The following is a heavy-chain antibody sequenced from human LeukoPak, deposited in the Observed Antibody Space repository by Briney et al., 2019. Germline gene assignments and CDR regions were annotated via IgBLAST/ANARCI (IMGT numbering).Heavy chain of an antibody. CDR1: GGSISSYY. CDR3: ARDRPSVYGDYAGYYYYMDV. D-gene: IGHD4-17*01. J-gene: IGHJ6*03. V-gene: IGHV4-4*07. Sequence: SETLSLTCTVSGGSISSYYWSWIRQPAGKGLEWIGRIYTSGSTNYNPSLKSRVTMSVDTSKNQFSLKLSSVTAADTAVYYCARDRPSVYGDYAGYYYYMDVWGKGTTVTISS. CDR2: IYTSGST.